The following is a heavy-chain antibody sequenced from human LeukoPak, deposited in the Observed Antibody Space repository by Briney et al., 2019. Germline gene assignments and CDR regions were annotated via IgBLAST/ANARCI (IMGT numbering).Heavy chain of an antibody. CDR2: ISSSGSTM. D-gene: IGHD6-19*01. CDR1: GFTFSSYE. CDR3: ANSLGTLAGPSDY. J-gene: IGHJ4*02. V-gene: IGHV3-48*03. Sequence: GGSLRLSCAASGFTFSSYEMNWVRQAPGKGLEWVSYISSSGSTMYSADSVKGRFTISRDNSKNTLYLQMNSLRANDTAVYYCANSLGTLAGPSDYWGQGTLVTVSS.